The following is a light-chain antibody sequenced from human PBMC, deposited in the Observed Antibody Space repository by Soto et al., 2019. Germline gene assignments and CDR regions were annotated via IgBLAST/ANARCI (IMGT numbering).Light chain of an antibody. J-gene: IGKJ1*01. Sequence: EVLMTQSPGTLSLSPGETATLSCRASQSVSSNYLSWYQQKPGQAPRLVMYDASNRATGLPNRFSGSGSGTGFALTISRLQPEDFGVYYCQQYGTSPRTFGQGTKV. CDR3: QQYGTSPRT. V-gene: IGKV3-20*01. CDR1: QSVSSNY. CDR2: DAS.